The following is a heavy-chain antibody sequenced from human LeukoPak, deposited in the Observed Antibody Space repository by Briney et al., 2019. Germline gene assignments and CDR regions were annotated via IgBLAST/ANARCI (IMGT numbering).Heavy chain of an antibody. D-gene: IGHD3-16*01. J-gene: IGHJ4*02. V-gene: IGHV3-74*01. CDR1: GFTFSNAW. CDR2: LASDENNR. CDR3: ARDAGWGRLDS. Sequence: GGSLRLSCAASGFTFSNAWMSWVRQVPGKGLMWVSRLASDENNRIYADSVKGRFTISRDNAKNTLFLQMNSLRVEDTGFYYCARDAGWGRLDSWGQGALVTVSS.